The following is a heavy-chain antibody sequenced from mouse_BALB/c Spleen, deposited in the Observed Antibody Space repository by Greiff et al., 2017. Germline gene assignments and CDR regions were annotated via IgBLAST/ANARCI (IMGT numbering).Heavy chain of an antibody. V-gene: IGHV5-4*02. Sequence: EVQLVESGGGLVKPGGSLKLSCAASGFTFSDYYMYWVRQTPEKRLEWVATISDGGSYTYYPDSVKGRFTISRDNAKNNLYLQMSSLKSEDTAMYYCARGGYYGSSFPFAYWGQGTLVTVSA. CDR3: ARGGYYGSSFPFAY. CDR1: GFTFSDYY. J-gene: IGHJ3*01. D-gene: IGHD1-1*01. CDR2: ISDGGSYT.